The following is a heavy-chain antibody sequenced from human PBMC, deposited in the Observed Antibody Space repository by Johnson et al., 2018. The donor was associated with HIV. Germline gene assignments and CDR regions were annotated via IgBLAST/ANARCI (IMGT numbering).Heavy chain of an antibody. J-gene: IGHJ3*02. CDR3: AREPVLVAAFDI. D-gene: IGHD2-15*01. Sequence: QVQLVESGGGVVQPGRSLRLSCAASGFTFSSYGMHWVRQAPGKGLEWVAVIWYDGSNKYYADSVKGRFTISRDNSKNTLYLQMNSLRAEDTAVYYCAREPVLVAAFDIWGQGTMVTVSS. CDR2: IWYDGSNK. V-gene: IGHV3-33*01. CDR1: GFTFSSYG.